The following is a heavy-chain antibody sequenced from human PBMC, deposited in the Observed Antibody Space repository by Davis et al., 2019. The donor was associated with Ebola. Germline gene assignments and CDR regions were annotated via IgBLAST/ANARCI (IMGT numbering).Heavy chain of an antibody. Sequence: PGGSLRLSCAASGFPFSQAWQNWVRQAPGKGLEWVGRIKSKNDGETTDYAAPVRGRFTMSRDDSKNTLFLQMDSLKTEDTGIYFCVTMAAFWGQGTLVTVSS. CDR3: VTMAAF. J-gene: IGHJ4*02. CDR2: IKSKNDGETT. V-gene: IGHV3-15*07. CDR1: GFPFSQAW. D-gene: IGHD5-24*01.